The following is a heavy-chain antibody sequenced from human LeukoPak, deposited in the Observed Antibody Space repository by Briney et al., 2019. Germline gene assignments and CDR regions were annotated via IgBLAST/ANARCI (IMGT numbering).Heavy chain of an antibody. D-gene: IGHD3-16*01. CDR1: GGSISSGSGNYY. CDR3: AREGGGWDYYY. CDR2: IFSSGRT. J-gene: IGHJ4*02. Sequence: SETLSLTCTVSGGSISSGSGNYYWTWIRQPAGKGLEWIGHIFSSGRTNYKPSLKSRVTISVDTSKNQFSLKLSSVTAADTAVYYCAREGGGWDYYYWGQGTLVTVSS. V-gene: IGHV4-61*09.